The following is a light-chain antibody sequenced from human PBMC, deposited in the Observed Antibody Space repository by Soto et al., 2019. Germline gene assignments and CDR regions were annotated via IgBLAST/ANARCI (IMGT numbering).Light chain of an antibody. CDR2: GAS. V-gene: IGKV3-11*01. J-gene: IGKJ5*01. CDR1: QRVSGY. Sequence: EIVMAQSPATLSLSPGGRATLSCRASQRVSGYLAWYQQKPGQAPRLLIFGASDRATGTPDRFSGSGAGTDFTLTISRLEPEDSAVYYCQQFDDSVTFGQGTRLEI. CDR3: QQFDDSVT.